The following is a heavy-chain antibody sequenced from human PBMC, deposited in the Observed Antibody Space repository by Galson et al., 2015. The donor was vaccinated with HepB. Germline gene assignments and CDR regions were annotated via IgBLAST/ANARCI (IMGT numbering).Heavy chain of an antibody. CDR3: ARDSGDYVYYYYMDV. D-gene: IGHD4-17*01. CDR1: GYTFTDYY. CDR2: INPNSGGT. J-gene: IGHJ6*03. Sequence: SVKVSCKVSGYTFTDYYMHWVRQAPGQGLEWMGWINPNSGGTNYAQKFQGRVTITADESTSTAYMELSSLRSEDTAVYYCARDSGDYVYYYYMDVWGKGTTVTVSS. V-gene: IGHV1-2*02.